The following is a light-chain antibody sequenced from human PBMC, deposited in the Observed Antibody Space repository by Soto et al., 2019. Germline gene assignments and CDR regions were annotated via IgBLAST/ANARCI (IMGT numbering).Light chain of an antibody. CDR2: RDS. V-gene: IGLV3-9*01. Sequence: SYELTQPLSVSVALGQTARITCGGTNIGSKNVHWYQQKPGQAPVLVIYRDSNRPSGIPERFSGSNSGNTATLTISRAQAGDEADYYCQVWDSSTEVFGGGTQLTVL. J-gene: IGLJ3*02. CDR3: QVWDSSTEV. CDR1: NIGSKN.